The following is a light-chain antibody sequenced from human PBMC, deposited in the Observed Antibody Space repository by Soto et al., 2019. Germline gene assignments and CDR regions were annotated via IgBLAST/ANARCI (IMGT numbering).Light chain of an antibody. CDR1: QSVSTD. J-gene: IGKJ3*01. Sequence: EIVMTQSPATLSVSPGERATLSCRASQSVSTDLAWYQQKPGQAPRRLIYGASTRATGIPARFSISGSGTEFTLTINSLQSEDLAVYYCHQYNDWPRFTFGPGTKVEIK. CDR3: HQYNDWPRFT. CDR2: GAS. V-gene: IGKV3-15*01.